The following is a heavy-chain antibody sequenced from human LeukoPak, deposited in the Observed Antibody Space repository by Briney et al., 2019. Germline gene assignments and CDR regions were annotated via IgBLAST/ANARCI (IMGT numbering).Heavy chain of an antibody. CDR2: VEQDGSRT. V-gene: IGHV3-74*01. D-gene: IGHD4-17*01. J-gene: IGHJ4*02. CDR1: GLPFTSYR. Sequence: GGSLRLSCAASGLPFTSYRAQWVRHPRGKGLVWVSRVEQDGSRTAYADSVTGRFTISRDNARNMVSLQMNSLRAEDTAVYYCATDLGWGQGTLVTVSS. CDR3: ATDLG.